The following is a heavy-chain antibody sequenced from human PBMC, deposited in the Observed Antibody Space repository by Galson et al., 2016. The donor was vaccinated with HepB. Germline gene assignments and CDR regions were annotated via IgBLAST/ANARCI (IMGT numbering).Heavy chain of an antibody. V-gene: IGHV3-15*07. Sequence: SLRLSCAASGFTFSKARMNWVRQAPGKGLEWVGHIKSNTDGGTADYAAPVKGRFTIPRDDSKNTLFLQMNRLRAEDTAVYYCVTDIVVVPAAIYDYIYGMDVWGQGTTATVSS. CDR2: IKSNTDGGTA. D-gene: IGHD2-2*01. J-gene: IGHJ6*02. CDR1: GFTFSKAR. CDR3: VTDIVVVPAAIYDYIYGMDV.